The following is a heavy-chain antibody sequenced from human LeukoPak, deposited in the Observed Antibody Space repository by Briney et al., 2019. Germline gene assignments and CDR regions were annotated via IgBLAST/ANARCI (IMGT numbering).Heavy chain of an antibody. CDR2: ISSSSSYI. CDR1: GFTFSSYS. D-gene: IGHD3-22*01. V-gene: IGHV3-21*01. CDR3: ARDYYDSSGYNDY. J-gene: IGHJ4*02. Sequence: GGSLRLSCAASGFTFSSYSMNWVRQAPGKGLEWVSSISSSSSYIYYADSVKGRFTISRDNAKNSLYLQMNSLRAEGTAVYYCARDYYDSSGYNDYWGQGTLVTVSS.